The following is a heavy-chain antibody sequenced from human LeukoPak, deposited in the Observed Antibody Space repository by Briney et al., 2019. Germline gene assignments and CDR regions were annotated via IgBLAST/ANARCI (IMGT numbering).Heavy chain of an antibody. Sequence: PGGSLRLSCAASGFTFSSYGMHWVRQAPGKGLEWVAVIWYDGSNKYYADSVKGRFTISRDNSKNTLLLQMNSLRAEDTVVYYCARDLKGGGSGSFYGGYYYYGMDVWGQGTTVTVSS. J-gene: IGHJ6*02. D-gene: IGHD3-10*01. CDR2: IWYDGSNK. V-gene: IGHV3-33*01. CDR1: GFTFSSYG. CDR3: ARDLKGGGSGSFYGGYYYYGMDV.